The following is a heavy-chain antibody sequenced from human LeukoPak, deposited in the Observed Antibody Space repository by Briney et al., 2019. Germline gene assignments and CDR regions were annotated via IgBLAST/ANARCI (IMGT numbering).Heavy chain of an antibody. V-gene: IGHV3-30*04. J-gene: IGHJ4*02. CDR2: FSYDGTNE. CDR3: ARAHYYDSSGYYDSY. D-gene: IGHD3-22*01. CDR1: GFTFSSYA. Sequence: PGGSLRLSCVASGFTFSSYAMHWVRQAPGKGLEWVAVFSYDGTNEYYADSVKGRFTISRDNSKNTLYLQMNSLRTDDTAVYYCARAHYYDSSGYYDSYWGQGTLVTVSS.